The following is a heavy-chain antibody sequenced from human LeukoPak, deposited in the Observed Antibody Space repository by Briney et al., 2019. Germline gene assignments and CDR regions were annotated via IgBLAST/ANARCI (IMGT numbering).Heavy chain of an antibody. V-gene: IGHV4-34*01. J-gene: IGHJ4*02. CDR2: INHSGST. CDR3: AREPLITFGEVIATHFDY. Sequence: PSETLSLTCAVYGGSFSGYYWSRIRQPPGKGLEWIGEINHSGSTNYNPSLKSRVTISVDTSKNQFSLKLSSVTAADTAVYYCAREPLITFGEVIATHFDYWGQGTLVTVSS. CDR1: GGSFSGYY. D-gene: IGHD3-16*02.